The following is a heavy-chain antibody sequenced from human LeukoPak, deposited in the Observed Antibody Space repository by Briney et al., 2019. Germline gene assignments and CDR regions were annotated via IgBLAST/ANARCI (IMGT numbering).Heavy chain of an antibody. Sequence: SETLSLTCTVSGGSISSYYWSWIRQPPGKGLEGLGYIYYSGSTNYNPYLKSRVPISVDTSKNQFSLKLSSVTAAATAVYYCASYDSTGGYFDYWGQGTLVTVSP. CDR3: ASYDSTGGYFDY. CDR2: IYYSGST. CDR1: GGSISSYY. D-gene: IGHD3-22*01. V-gene: IGHV4-59*01. J-gene: IGHJ4*02.